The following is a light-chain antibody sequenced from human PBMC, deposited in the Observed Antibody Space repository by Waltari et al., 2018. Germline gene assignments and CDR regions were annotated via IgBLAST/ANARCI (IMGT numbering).Light chain of an antibody. CDR2: RTS. V-gene: IGLV7-43*01. Sequence: QTVVTQEPSLTVSPGGTVTLTCSSSTGAVTSDYYPNRFQQKPGQAPRELIYRTSNKNSWTPARFSGALLGGKAALTRSDVQPEDEAEYYCLLYYGGVHVFGTGTKVTVL. CDR3: LLYYGGVHV. J-gene: IGLJ1*01. CDR1: TGAVTSDYY.